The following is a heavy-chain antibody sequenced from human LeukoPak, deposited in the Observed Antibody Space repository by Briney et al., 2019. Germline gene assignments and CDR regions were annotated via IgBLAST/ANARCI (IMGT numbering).Heavy chain of an antibody. CDR3: AKDRITGTTAIDY. V-gene: IGHV3-30*04. J-gene: IGHJ4*02. CDR2: ISYDGSNK. D-gene: IGHD1-20*01. Sequence: GGSLRLSCAASGFTFSSYAMHWVRQAPGKGLEWVAVISYDGSNKYYADSVKGRFTISRDNSKNTLYLQMNSLRAEDTAVYYCAKDRITGTTAIDYWGQGTLVTVSS. CDR1: GFTFSSYA.